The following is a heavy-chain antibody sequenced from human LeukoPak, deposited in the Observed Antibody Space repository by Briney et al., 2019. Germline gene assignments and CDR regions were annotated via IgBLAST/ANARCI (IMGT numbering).Heavy chain of an antibody. J-gene: IGHJ4*02. CDR1: GFTFSSYA. D-gene: IGHD3-22*01. Sequence: GGSLRLSCAASGFTFSSYAMSWVRQAPGKGLEWVSAISGSGGSTYHADSVKGRFTISRDNSKNTLYLQMNSLRAEDTAVYYCAKDRSRGGYYIGYFDYWGQGTLVTVSS. CDR2: ISGSGGST. CDR3: AKDRSRGGYYIGYFDY. V-gene: IGHV3-23*01.